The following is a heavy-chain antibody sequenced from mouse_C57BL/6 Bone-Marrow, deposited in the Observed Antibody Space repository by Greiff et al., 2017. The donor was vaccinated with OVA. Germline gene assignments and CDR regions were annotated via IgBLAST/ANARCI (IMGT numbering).Heavy chain of an antibody. D-gene: IGHD2-14*01. CDR3: TRGGYRYYAMDY. CDR2: ISSGGDYI. Sequence: EVKLVESGEGLVKPGGSLKLSCAASGFTFSSSAMSWVRQTPEKRLEWVAYISSGGDYIYYADTVKGRFTISRDNARNTLYLQMSSLKSEDTAMYYCTRGGYRYYAMDYWGQGTSVTVSS. V-gene: IGHV5-9-1*02. CDR1: GFTFSSSA. J-gene: IGHJ4*01.